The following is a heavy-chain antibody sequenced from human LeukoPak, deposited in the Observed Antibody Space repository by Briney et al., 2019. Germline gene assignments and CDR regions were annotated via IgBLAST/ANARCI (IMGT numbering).Heavy chain of an antibody. CDR2: INHSGNT. J-gene: IGHJ6*03. D-gene: IGHD4-17*01. V-gene: IGHV4-34*01. Sequence: SQTLSLTCAVYGGSFSGYYWSWIRQHQGRAQGWSGKINHSGNTNYNPSLKSRVTISVDTSKNQFSLKLSSVTAADTAVYYCARGPYDTVTTGLLNYYYYMDVWGKGTTVTVSS. CDR3: ARGPYDTVTTGLLNYYYYMDV. CDR1: GGSFSGYY.